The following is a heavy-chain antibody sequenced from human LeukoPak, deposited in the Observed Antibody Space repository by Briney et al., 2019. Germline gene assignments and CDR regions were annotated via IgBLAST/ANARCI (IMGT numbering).Heavy chain of an antibody. J-gene: IGHJ4*02. CDR3: ARGHPYYDSSGLMDY. D-gene: IGHD3-22*01. CDR1: GYTFTSYA. Sequence: GASVKVSCKASGYTFTSYAMHWVRQAPGQRLEWMGWINAGNGNTKYSQKFQGRVTITRDTSASTAYMELSSLRSEDTAVYYCARGHPYYDSSGLMDYWGQGTLVTVSS. V-gene: IGHV1-3*01. CDR2: INAGNGNT.